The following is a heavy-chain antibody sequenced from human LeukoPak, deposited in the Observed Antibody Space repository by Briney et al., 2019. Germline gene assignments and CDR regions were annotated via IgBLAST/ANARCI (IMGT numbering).Heavy chain of an antibody. D-gene: IGHD2-2*01. J-gene: IGHJ5*02. CDR1: GGSFSGYY. CDR3: ASRSGPPYCSSTSCYQLNWFDP. CDR2: INHSGST. V-gene: IGHV4-34*01. Sequence: SETLSLTCAVYGGSFSGYYWNWIRQPPGKGLEWIGEINHSGSTNYNPSLKSRVTISVDTSKNQFSLKLSSVTAADTAVYYCASRSGPPYCSSTSCYQLNWFDPWGQGTLVTVSS.